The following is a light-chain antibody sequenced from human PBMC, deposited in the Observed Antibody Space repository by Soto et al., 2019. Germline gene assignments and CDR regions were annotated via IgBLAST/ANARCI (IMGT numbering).Light chain of an antibody. V-gene: IGKV3D-15*01. CDR2: GAS. Sequence: EIVMTQSPATLSVSPGERATLSCRASQSVSSNLAWYQQKPGQAPRLLIYGASTRATGIPARFSGSGSGTEFTLTISSLQSEDFAVYYGQQYNNWLTFGGGNKVEIK. J-gene: IGKJ4*01. CDR1: QSVSSN. CDR3: QQYNNWLT.